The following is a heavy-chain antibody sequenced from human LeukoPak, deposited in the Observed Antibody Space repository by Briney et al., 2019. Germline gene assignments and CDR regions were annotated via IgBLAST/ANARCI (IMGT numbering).Heavy chain of an antibody. CDR2: IYTSGST. CDR3: ARAGGVVVVPAGAFDI. J-gene: IGHJ3*02. V-gene: IGHV4-61*02. D-gene: IGHD2-2*01. CDR1: GGSISSGSYY. Sequence: PSETLSLTCTVSGGSISSGSYYWSWIRQPAGKGLEWIGRIYTSGSTNYNPSLKSRVTISVDTSKNQFSLKLSSVTAADTAVYYCARAGGVVVVPAGAFDIWGQGTMVTVSS.